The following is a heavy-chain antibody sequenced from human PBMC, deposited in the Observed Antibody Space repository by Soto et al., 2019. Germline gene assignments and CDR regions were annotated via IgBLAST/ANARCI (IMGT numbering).Heavy chain of an antibody. D-gene: IGHD3-10*01. Sequence: QVQLVESGGGVVQPGRSLRLSCAASGFTFSSYGMHWVRQAPGKGLEWVAVISYDGSNKYYADSVKGRFTISRDNSKNTLYLQMNSLRAEDTAVYYCAKGGYYGSGAPYYYYYMDVWGKGTTVTVSS. CDR1: GFTFSSYG. CDR3: AKGGYYGSGAPYYYYYMDV. V-gene: IGHV3-30*18. CDR2: ISYDGSNK. J-gene: IGHJ6*03.